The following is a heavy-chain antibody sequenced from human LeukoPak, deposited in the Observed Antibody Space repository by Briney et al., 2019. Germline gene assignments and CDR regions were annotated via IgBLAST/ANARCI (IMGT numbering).Heavy chain of an antibody. J-gene: IGHJ4*02. D-gene: IGHD3-10*01. CDR2: ISSSSSTI. CDR3: ARVSGLTMVRGVISQAFDY. CDR1: GFTFNLYA. V-gene: IGHV3-48*01. Sequence: QPGGSLRLSCAASGFTFNLYAMNWVRQAPGKGLEWVSYISSSSSTIYYADSVKGRFTISRDNAKNSLYLQMNSLRAEDTAVYYCARVSGLTMVRGVISQAFDYWGQGTLVTVSS.